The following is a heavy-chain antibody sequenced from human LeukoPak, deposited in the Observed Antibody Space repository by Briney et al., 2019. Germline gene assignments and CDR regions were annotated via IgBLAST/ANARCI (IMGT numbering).Heavy chain of an antibody. D-gene: IGHD4-17*01. CDR2: FDPEDGET. CDR3: ATSPTTVTPRPFDY. Sequence: ASVKVSCKVSGYTLTELSMHWVRQAPGKGHEWMGGFDPEDGETIYAQKFQGRVTMTEDTSTDTAYMELSSLRSEDTAVYYCATSPTTVTPRPFDYWGQGTLVTVSS. CDR1: GYTLTELS. J-gene: IGHJ4*02. V-gene: IGHV1-24*01.